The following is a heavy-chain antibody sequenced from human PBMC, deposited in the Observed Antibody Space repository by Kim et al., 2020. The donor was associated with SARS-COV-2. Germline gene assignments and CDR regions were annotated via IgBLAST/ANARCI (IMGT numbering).Heavy chain of an antibody. V-gene: IGHV1-8*01. Sequence: QKFQGRVTMTRNTSISTAYMELSSLRSEDTAVYYCARVNEEGHYYYGMDVWGQGTTVTVSS. CDR3: ARVNEEGHYYYGMDV. D-gene: IGHD1-1*01. J-gene: IGHJ6*02.